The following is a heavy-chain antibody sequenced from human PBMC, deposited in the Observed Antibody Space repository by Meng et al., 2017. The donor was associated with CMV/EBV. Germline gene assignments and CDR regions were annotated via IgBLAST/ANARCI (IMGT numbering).Heavy chain of an antibody. CDR2: ISSSGSTI. V-gene: IGHV3-48*04. J-gene: IGHJ4*02. CDR3: ARSDTTHGYSSSWYPFDY. D-gene: IGHD6-13*01. CDR1: GFTFSSYG. Sequence: GGSLRLSCAASGFTFSSYGMHWVRQAPGKGLEWVSYISSSGSTIYYADSVKGRFTISRDNAKNSLYLQMNSLRAEDTAVYYCARSDTTHGYSSSWYPFDYWGQGTLVTVSS.